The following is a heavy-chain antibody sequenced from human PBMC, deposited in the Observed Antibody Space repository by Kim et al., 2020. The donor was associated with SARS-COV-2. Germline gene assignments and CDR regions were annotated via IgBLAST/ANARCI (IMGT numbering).Heavy chain of an antibody. CDR3: ARGNEYGSGSYYTFDF. D-gene: IGHD3-10*01. CDR1: GGSFSGYY. Sequence: SETLSLTCAVYGGSFSGYYWSWIRQPPGKGLEWIGEINHSGSTNYNPSLKSRVTISVDTSKNQFSLKLSSVTAADTAVYYCARGNEYGSGSYYTFDFWG. CDR2: INHSGST. V-gene: IGHV4-34*01. J-gene: IGHJ4*01.